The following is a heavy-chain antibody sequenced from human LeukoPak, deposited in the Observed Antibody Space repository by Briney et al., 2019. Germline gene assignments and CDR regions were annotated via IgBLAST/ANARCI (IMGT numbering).Heavy chain of an antibody. CDR1: GFTFSSYA. D-gene: IGHD2-15*01. CDR2: ISDSGGNT. Sequence: AGGSLRLSCAASGFTFSSYAMSWVRQAPGKVLEWVSTISDSGGNTYYADSVKGRFTISRDNSKNTLYLQMNSLRAEDTALYYCAKDGFRGDCIGGSCYPFYPWGQGTLVTVSS. J-gene: IGHJ5*02. V-gene: IGHV3-23*01. CDR3: AKDGFRGDCIGGSCYPFYP.